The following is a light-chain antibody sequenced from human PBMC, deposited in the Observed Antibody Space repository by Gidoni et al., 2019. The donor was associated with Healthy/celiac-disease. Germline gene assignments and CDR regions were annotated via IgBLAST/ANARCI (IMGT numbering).Light chain of an antibody. CDR2: AAS. Sequence: IQFTHSPSFLSASVGDRVTITCRASQGISSYLAWYQQKPGKAPKLLIYAASTLQSGVPSRFSGSGSGTEFTLTISSLQPEDCATYYCQQLNSYPLTVGGGTKVEIK. CDR3: QQLNSYPLT. CDR1: QGISSY. J-gene: IGKJ4*01. V-gene: IGKV1-9*01.